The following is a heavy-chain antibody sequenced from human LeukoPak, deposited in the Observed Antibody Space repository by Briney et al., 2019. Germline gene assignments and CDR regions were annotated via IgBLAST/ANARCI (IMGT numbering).Heavy chain of an antibody. J-gene: IGHJ4*02. V-gene: IGHV1-2*02. CDR1: GYTFTGYY. Sequence: ASVKVSCKASGYTFTGYYMHWVRQAPGQGLEWMGWINPNSGGTNYAQKFQGRVTMTRDTSISTAYMELSRLRSDDTAVHYCARRPRPYSSGWFDYWGQGTLVTVSS. D-gene: IGHD6-19*01. CDR3: ARRPRPYSSGWFDY. CDR2: INPNSGGT.